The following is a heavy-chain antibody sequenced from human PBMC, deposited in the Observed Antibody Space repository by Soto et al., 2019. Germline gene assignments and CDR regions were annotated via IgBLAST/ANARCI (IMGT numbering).Heavy chain of an antibody. CDR3: AKIESVTHLDY. J-gene: IGHJ4*02. CDR2: ISYDGSNK. D-gene: IGHD4-17*01. V-gene: IGHV3-30*18. CDR1: GFTFSSYG. Sequence: GGSLRLSCAASGFTFSSYGMHWVRQAPGKGLEWVAVISYDGSNKYYADSVKGRFTISRDNSKNTLYLQMNSLRAEDTAVYYCAKIESVTHLDYWGQGTLVTVSS.